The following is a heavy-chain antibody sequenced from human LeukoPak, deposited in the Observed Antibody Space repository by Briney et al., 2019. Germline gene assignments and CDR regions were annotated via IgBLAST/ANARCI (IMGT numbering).Heavy chain of an antibody. CDR2: IYPGDSET. V-gene: IGHV5-51*01. Sequence: GESLKISCKGSGHSFTTYWISWVRQMPGKGLEWVGIIYPGDSETQYSPSFQGQVTISVDKSINTAYLQWSSLKASDTAMYYCAWRKYFSTWFEPWGQGTLVTVSS. J-gene: IGHJ5*02. CDR1: GHSFTTYW. D-gene: IGHD1-14*01. CDR3: AWRKYFSTWFEP.